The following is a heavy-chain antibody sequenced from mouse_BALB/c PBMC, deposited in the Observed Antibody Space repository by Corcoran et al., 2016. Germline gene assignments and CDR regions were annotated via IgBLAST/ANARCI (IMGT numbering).Heavy chain of an antibody. V-gene: IGHV1-39*01. J-gene: IGHJ2*01. CDR1: GYSFTDYI. CDR2: INPYYGST. D-gene: IGHD2-1*01. Sequence: EIQLQQTGPELVKPGASVKISCKASGYSFTDYIMLWVKQSHGKSLEWIGNINPYYGSTSYNLKFKGKATLTVDKSSSTAYMQLNSLTSEDSAVYYCARLGGNYSFDYWGQGTTFTVSS. CDR3: ARLGGNYSFDY.